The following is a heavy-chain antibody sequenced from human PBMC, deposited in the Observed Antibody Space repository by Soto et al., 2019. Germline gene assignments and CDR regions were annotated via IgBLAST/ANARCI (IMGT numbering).Heavy chain of an antibody. D-gene: IGHD2-8*02. CDR1: GFSFSDNL. CDR3: SCDILSVGPRANDDFDV. J-gene: IGHJ3*01. CDR2: INPDNGNT. V-gene: IGHV1-3*01. Sequence: QVQLVQSGAEVRKPGASVNISCRASGFSFSDNLINWVRQAPGQSLEWMDCINPDNGNTRYSQTFQGRVIISRHSAASVVFVEVGYWTSADGAVCYCSCDILSVGPRANDDFDVWGQGTMVKVSS.